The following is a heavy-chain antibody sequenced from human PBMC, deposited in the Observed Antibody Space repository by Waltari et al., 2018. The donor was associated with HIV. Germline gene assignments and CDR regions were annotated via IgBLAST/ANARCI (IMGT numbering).Heavy chain of an antibody. D-gene: IGHD4-4*01. CDR3: ARDQEFMTTVTPLAY. V-gene: IGHV3-33*01. CDR1: GFTFNNYG. J-gene: IGHJ4*02. Sequence: QVQLVESGGGVVQPGGSLRLSCAASGFTFNNYGIHWVRQAPGKGLEWVAVIVYDGSKTYYEGSVKGRFTISRDTSKNTVYLQMSSLRAEDTALYYCARDQEFMTTVTPLAYWGQGTPVTVSS. CDR2: IVYDGSKT.